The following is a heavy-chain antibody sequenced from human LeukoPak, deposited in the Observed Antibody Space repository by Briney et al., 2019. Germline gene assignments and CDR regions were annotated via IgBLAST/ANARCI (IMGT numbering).Heavy chain of an antibody. V-gene: IGHV1-69*06. Sequence: ASVKVSCKASGGTFSSYAISWVRQAPGQGLEWMGGIIPIFGTANYAQKFQGRVTITADKSTSTAYMELSSLRSEDTAVYYCARCLHYYDSSGYAADACYFDYWGQGTLVTVSS. J-gene: IGHJ4*02. CDR2: IIPIFGTA. D-gene: IGHD3-22*01. CDR1: GGTFSSYA. CDR3: ARCLHYYDSSGYAADACYFDY.